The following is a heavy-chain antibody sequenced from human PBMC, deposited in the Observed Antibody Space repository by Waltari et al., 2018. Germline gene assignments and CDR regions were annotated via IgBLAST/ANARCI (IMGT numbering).Heavy chain of an antibody. D-gene: IGHD1-26*01. Sequence: EVQLVESGGGLVKPGGSLRLSCAASGFTLRSYSMNWVRQAPGKGLEWVSSITRSSRDIYYADSVKGRFTISRDNAKNSLYLQMNSLRAEDTAVYYCARDRWEQAIDYWGQGTLVTVSS. CDR3: ARDRWEQAIDY. CDR1: GFTLRSYS. V-gene: IGHV3-21*01. J-gene: IGHJ4*02. CDR2: ITRSSRDI.